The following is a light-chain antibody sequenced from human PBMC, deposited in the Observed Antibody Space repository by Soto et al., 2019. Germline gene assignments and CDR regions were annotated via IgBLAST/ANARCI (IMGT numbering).Light chain of an antibody. Sequence: IQVTQSPSSLSASVGDRVTVTCRASRGVSNYLAWYQQKPGQAPHLLIYGVSILQSGVPSRFSGSGSGTDYTLTISSLQPEDAATYYCQQLNVYPLTFGGGTKVEIK. CDR2: GVS. J-gene: IGKJ4*01. V-gene: IGKV1-9*01. CDR3: QQLNVYPLT. CDR1: RGVSNY.